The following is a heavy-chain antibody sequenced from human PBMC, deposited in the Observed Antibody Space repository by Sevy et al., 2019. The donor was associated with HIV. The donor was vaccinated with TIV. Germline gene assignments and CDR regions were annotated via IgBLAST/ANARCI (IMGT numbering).Heavy chain of an antibody. CDR3: AKEKGDSGYFDY. CDR2: ISWNSGSI. D-gene: IGHD2-15*01. Sequence: GGCLRLSCAASGFTFDDYAMHWVRQAPGKGLEWVSGISWNSGSIGYADSVKGRFTISRDNAKNSLYLQMNSLRAEDTALYYCAKEKGDSGYFDYWGQGTLVTVSS. J-gene: IGHJ4*02. V-gene: IGHV3-9*01. CDR1: GFTFDDYA.